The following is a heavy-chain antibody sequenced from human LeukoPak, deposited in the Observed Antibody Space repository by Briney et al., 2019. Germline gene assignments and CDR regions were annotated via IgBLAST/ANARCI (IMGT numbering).Heavy chain of an antibody. Sequence: SQTLSLTCAISGDSVSSNSAAWNWIRQSPSRGLEWLGRTYYRSKWYNDYAVSVKSRITINPDTSKNQFSLQPNSVTPEDTAVYYCAREGGREYYYDSSGYFGGWGQGTLVTVSS. D-gene: IGHD3-22*01. V-gene: IGHV6-1*01. CDR1: GDSVSSNSAA. CDR3: AREGGREYYYDSSGYFGG. J-gene: IGHJ4*02. CDR2: TYYRSKWYN.